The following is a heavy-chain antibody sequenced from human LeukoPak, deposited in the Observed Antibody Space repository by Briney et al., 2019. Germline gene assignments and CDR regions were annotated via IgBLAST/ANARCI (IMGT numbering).Heavy chain of an antibody. Sequence: SETLSLTCAVSGYSISSGYYWGWIRQPPGKGLEWIGSIYHSGSTYYNPSLKSRVTISVDTAKNQFSLTLSSVTAADTAVYYCASSVTRPYFDYWGQGTLVTVSS. CDR2: IYHSGST. D-gene: IGHD2-21*02. J-gene: IGHJ4*02. CDR1: GYSISSGYY. V-gene: IGHV4-38-2*01. CDR3: ASSVTRPYFDY.